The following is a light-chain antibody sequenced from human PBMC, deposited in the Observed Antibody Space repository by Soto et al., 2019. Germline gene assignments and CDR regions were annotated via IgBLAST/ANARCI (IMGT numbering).Light chain of an antibody. CDR2: EVS. CDR3: SSYTRRSTYV. J-gene: IGLJ1*01. V-gene: IGLV2-14*01. Sequence: QSVLTQPASVSGSPGQSITISCTGTSSDVGAYNYVSWYQQHPDKAPKLIIFEVSIRPSGVSTRFSGSKSGNTASLTISGLQAEDEADYYCSSYTRRSTYVFGTGTKVTVL. CDR1: SSDVGAYNY.